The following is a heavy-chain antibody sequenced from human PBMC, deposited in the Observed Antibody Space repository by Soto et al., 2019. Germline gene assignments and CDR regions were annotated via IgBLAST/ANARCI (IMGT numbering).Heavy chain of an antibody. CDR1: GYTLTELP. J-gene: IGHJ3*02. Sequence: GASVKVSCKVSGYTLTELPMHWVRQAPGKGLEWMGGFDPEDGETIYAQKFQGRVTMTEDTSTDTAYMELSSLRSEDTAVYYCATDSKTRPHDAFDIWGQGTMVTVSS. V-gene: IGHV1-24*01. CDR2: FDPEDGET. D-gene: IGHD6-6*01. CDR3: ATDSKTRPHDAFDI.